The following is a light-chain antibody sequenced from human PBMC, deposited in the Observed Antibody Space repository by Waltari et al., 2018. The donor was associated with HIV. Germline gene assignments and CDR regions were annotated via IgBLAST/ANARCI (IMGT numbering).Light chain of an antibody. Sequence: EIVLTQSPGTLSLSPGERATLSCRASQSVSSSYLAWYQQKPRQAPRLLIYGASSRATGIPDRFSGSGSGTDFTLTISRLEPEDSAVYYCQQYGSSPYTFGQGTKLEIK. CDR2: GAS. J-gene: IGKJ2*01. CDR1: QSVSSSY. CDR3: QQYGSSPYT. V-gene: IGKV3-20*01.